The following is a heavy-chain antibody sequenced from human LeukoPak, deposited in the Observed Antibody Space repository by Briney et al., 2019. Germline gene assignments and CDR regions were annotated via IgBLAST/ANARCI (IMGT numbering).Heavy chain of an antibody. CDR2: ISSRGTTT. J-gene: IGHJ4*02. CDR3: ARLYSSSSGLRASDY. D-gene: IGHD6-6*01. Sequence: GGSLRLSCAASGFTFSSYEMNWVRQAQGKGLEWASYISSRGTTTYYADSVKGRFTISRDDAENSLYLHMNSLRVEDTAVYYCARLYSSSSGLRASDYWGQGTLVTVSS. V-gene: IGHV3-48*03. CDR1: GFTFSSYE.